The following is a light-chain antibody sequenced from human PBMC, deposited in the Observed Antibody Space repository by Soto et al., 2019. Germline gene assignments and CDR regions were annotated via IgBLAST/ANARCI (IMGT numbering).Light chain of an antibody. CDR3: QKYNTAPQT. CDR2: AAS. V-gene: IGKV1-27*01. Sequence: DIQMTQSPSSLSASVGDRVTITCRASQGIIDYLAWYQHKPGKAPNLLIYAASTLHSGVPSRFSGSGSGTDFTLTSSNLQPADVGTYYCQKYNTAPQTFGPGTKVEIK. J-gene: IGKJ1*01. CDR1: QGIIDY.